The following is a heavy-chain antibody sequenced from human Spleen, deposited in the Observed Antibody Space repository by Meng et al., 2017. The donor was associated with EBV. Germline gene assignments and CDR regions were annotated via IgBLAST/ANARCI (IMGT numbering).Heavy chain of an antibody. CDR1: GGTFNDYA. CDR3: AANYGCDGGGCYRFDY. CDR2: IIPVFGTA. J-gene: IGHJ4*02. Sequence: QGPLVQSGAEVKKPGASVKVSCKASGGTFNDYAFSWVRQAPGQGLEWMGGIIPVFGTAYYAQKFQGRVTITAYKSTNTAYLEVSSLRSDDTAVYYCAANYGCDGGGCYRFDYWGQGTLVTVSS. V-gene: IGHV1-69*06. D-gene: IGHD2-21*01.